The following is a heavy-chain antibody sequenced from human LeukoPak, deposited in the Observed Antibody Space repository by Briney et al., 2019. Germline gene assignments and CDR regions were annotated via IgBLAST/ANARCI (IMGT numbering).Heavy chain of an antibody. CDR1: GFTFSGYW. J-gene: IGHJ4*02. CDR2: IKQDGSEK. V-gene: IGHV3-7*03. CDR3: ASRGASGSARSYFDY. D-gene: IGHD3-22*01. Sequence: GRSLRLSCAASGFTFSGYWMSWVRQTPGKGLEWVANIKQDGSEKYYVDSVKGRFTISRDNARNSLELQMNSLRAEDTAVYYCASRGASGSARSYFDYWGQGTLVIVSS.